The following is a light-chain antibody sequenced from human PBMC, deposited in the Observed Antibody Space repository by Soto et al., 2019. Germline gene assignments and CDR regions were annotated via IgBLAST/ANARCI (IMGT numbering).Light chain of an antibody. J-gene: IGKJ5*01. CDR2: DAF. CDR3: QKYDSAARIT. CDR1: QGISNY. V-gene: IGKV1-27*01. Sequence: DIQMTQSPSSLSASVGDRVTITCRASQGISNYLAWYQQKPGKVPKLLISDAFTLQSGVPSRFSGSGSGTDFTLTISSMQPEDVATYYCQKYDSAARITFGQGTRLEIK.